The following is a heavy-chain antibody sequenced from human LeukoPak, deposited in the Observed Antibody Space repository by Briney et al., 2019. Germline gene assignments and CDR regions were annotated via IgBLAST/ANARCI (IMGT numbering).Heavy chain of an antibody. CDR1: GFTFSSYA. Sequence: QAGGSLRLSCAASGFTFSSYAMSWVRQAPGKGLEWVSGIGGSGGSTYYADSVKGRFTISRDNSKNTPYLQMNSLRAEDTAVYYCAKDPRGSSSSVRYYYYYMDVWGKGTTVTVSS. D-gene: IGHD6-6*01. V-gene: IGHV3-23*01. CDR3: AKDPRGSSSSVRYYYYYMDV. J-gene: IGHJ6*03. CDR2: IGGSGGST.